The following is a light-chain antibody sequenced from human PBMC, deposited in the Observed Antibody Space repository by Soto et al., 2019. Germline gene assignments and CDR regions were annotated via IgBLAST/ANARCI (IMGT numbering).Light chain of an antibody. CDR2: DVS. J-gene: IGLJ2*01. Sequence: QSALTQPASVSGSPGQSITISCTGTSSDVGGYNYVSWYQQHPGKAPKLIIYDVSNRPSVVSNRFSGSKSGNTASLTISGLQAEDEADYYCSSYRSRSTVVFGGGTQLTVL. CDR1: SSDVGGYNY. V-gene: IGLV2-14*01. CDR3: SSYRSRSTVV.